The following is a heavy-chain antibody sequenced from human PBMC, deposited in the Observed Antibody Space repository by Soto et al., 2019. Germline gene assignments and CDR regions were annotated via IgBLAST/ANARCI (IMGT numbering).Heavy chain of an antibody. CDR1: GFAFSDSA. J-gene: IGHJ6*02. Sequence: EVQLVESGGGLVQPGGSLKLSCAASGFAFSDSAMHWVRQASGKGLEWVGRIRSKANSYATAYAASVKGRFTISRDDSKNPAYLQMNSLKTEDTAVYYCTRWKRDLLWFAELSGGYYYYGMDVWGQGTTVTVSS. CDR2: IRSKANSYAT. V-gene: IGHV3-73*01. CDR3: TRWKRDLLWFAELSGGYYYYGMDV. D-gene: IGHD3-10*01.